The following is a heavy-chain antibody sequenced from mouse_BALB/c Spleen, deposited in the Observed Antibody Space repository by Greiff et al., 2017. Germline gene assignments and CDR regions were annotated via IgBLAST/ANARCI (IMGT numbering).Heavy chain of an antibody. Sequence: EVHLVESGGGLVKPGGSLKLSCAASGFAFSSYDMSWVRQTPEKRLEWVAYISSGGSYTYYPDSVKGRFTISRDNAKNNLYLQMSSLKSEDTAMYYCARDRNWYFDVWGAGTTVTVSS. CDR3: ARDRNWYFDV. CDR2: ISSGGSYT. CDR1: GFAFSSYD. J-gene: IGHJ1*01. V-gene: IGHV5-12-1*01.